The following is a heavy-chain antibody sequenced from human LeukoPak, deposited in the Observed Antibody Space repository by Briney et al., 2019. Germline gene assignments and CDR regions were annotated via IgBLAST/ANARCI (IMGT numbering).Heavy chain of an antibody. D-gene: IGHD4-17*01. CDR1: GFTFSSYS. CDR2: ISSSSSYI. CDR3: ARVGTTVTSVDY. Sequence: GGSLRLSCAASGFTFSSYSVNWVRQAPGKGLEWVSSISSSSSYIYYADSVKGRFTISRDNAKNSLYLQMNSLRAEDPAVYYCARVGTTVTSVDYWGQGTLVTVSS. J-gene: IGHJ4*02. V-gene: IGHV3-21*01.